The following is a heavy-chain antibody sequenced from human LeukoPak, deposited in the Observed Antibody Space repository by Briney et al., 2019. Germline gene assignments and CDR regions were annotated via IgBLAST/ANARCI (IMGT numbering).Heavy chain of an antibody. CDR1: GFTFKNYW. J-gene: IGHJ6*02. CDR3: VRGGYFYYYGLDV. V-gene: IGHV3-74*01. Sequence: GGSLRLSCAASGFTFKNYWMSLVRQAPGKGPVWVSHINADGSDTNYADSVRGRFTISRDDAKNKVWLQMNSLTVEDTAVYYCVRGGYFYYYGLDVWGQGTTVTVSS. CDR2: INADGSDT. D-gene: IGHD3-22*01.